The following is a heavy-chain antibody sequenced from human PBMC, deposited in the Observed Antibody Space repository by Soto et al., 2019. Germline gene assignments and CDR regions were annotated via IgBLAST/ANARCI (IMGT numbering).Heavy chain of an antibody. CDR1: EFTFSSYG. D-gene: IGHD3-22*01. Sequence: QVQLVESGGGVVQPGRSLTLSCAASEFTFSSYGIHWVRQAPGKGLEWVAVISYDGSKKQYADSVKGSFTISRDNSKNTLHLQMNSLRAEDTAVYYCAKDTYYHDTTGYYVFDYWGQGTLVTVSS. CDR2: ISYDGSKK. J-gene: IGHJ4*02. V-gene: IGHV3-30*18. CDR3: AKDTYYHDTTGYYVFDY.